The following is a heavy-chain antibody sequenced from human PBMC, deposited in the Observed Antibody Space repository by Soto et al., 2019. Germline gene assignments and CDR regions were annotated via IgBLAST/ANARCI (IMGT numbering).Heavy chain of an antibody. V-gene: IGHV4-59*01. J-gene: IGHJ5*02. CDR1: GASISRYY. CDR3: ASYGGTYDILTGYAINWFDP. Sequence: SEALSLTCTVSGASISRYYWSWIRQPPGKGLEWIGYIYYSGSTNYNPSLKSRVTISVDTSKNQFSLKLSSVTAADTAVYYCASYGGTYDILTGYAINWFDPWGQGTLVT. CDR2: IYYSGST. D-gene: IGHD3-9*01.